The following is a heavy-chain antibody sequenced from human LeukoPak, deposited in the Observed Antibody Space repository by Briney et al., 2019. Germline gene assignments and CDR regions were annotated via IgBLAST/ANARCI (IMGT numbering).Heavy chain of an antibody. CDR2: TYYRSKWYN. D-gene: IGHD2-2*01. Sequence: SQTRSLTCAISGESFSSNSAAWNWIRQSPSRGLEWLGRTYYRSKWYNDYAVSVKSRITINPDTSKNQFSLQLNSVTPEDTAVYYCARDGYCSSTSCYPSYYYYYMDVWGKGTTVTVSS. V-gene: IGHV6-1*01. CDR3: ARDGYCSSTSCYPSYYYYYMDV. J-gene: IGHJ6*03. CDR1: GESFSSNSAA.